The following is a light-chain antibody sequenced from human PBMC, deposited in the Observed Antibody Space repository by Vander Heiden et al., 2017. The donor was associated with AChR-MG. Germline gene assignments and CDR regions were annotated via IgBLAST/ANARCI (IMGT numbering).Light chain of an antibody. CDR1: NFGRKS. CDR3: QVWESNSDHRVV. V-gene: IGLV3-21*02. J-gene: IGLJ3*02. CDR2: DGD. Sequence: SYVLTQPPSVSVAPGETATITCGGNNFGRKSLQWYQQKPGQAPVLVVYDGDDRPSGIPERFSGSNSEITATLTITRVEAGDEADYYCQVWESNSDHRVVFGGGTKLTVL.